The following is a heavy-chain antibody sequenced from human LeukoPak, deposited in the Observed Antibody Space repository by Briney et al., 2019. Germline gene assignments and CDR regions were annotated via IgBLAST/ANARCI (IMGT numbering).Heavy chain of an antibody. Sequence: SQTLSLTCTVSGSSISSGGYYWSWIRQHPGKGLEWIGYIYYSGSTYYNPSLKSRVTISVDTSKNQFSLKLSSVTAADTAVYYCARDTYYYDSSGYYDVHYYYGMDVWGQGTTVTVSS. CDR2: IYYSGST. D-gene: IGHD3-22*01. CDR1: GSSISSGGYY. V-gene: IGHV4-31*03. J-gene: IGHJ6*02. CDR3: ARDTYYYDSSGYYDVHYYYGMDV.